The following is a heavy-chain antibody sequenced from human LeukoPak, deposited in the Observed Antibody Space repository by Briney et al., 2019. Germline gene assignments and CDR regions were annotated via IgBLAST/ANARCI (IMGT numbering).Heavy chain of an antibody. V-gene: IGHV1-2*02. CDR1: GYIFTGYY. Sequence: ASVKVSCKASGYIFTGYYMHWVRQAPGQGLEWMGWINPNSGDTNYAQKFQGRVTMTRDTSISTAYMELGRLRSDDTAVYYCARDRKIAVAGIEFDYWGQGTLVTVSS. CDR3: ARDRKIAVAGIEFDY. D-gene: IGHD6-19*01. J-gene: IGHJ4*02. CDR2: INPNSGDT.